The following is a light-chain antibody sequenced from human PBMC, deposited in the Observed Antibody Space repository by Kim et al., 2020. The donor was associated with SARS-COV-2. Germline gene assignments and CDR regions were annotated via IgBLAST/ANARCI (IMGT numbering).Light chain of an antibody. Sequence: PGKTARVTCGGNNIGSKSVHWYQQKPGQAPVLVIYYDSDRPSGIPERFSGSNSGNTATLTISRVEAGDEADYYCQVWDSSSDHPYVFGTGTKVTVL. CDR3: QVWDSSSDHPYV. CDR2: YDS. CDR1: NIGSKS. V-gene: IGLV3-21*04. J-gene: IGLJ1*01.